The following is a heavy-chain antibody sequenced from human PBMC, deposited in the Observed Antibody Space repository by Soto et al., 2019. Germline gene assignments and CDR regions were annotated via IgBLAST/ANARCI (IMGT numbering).Heavy chain of an antibody. CDR1: GFTFSSYW. J-gene: IGHJ6*02. D-gene: IGHD3-3*01. CDR2: IKQDGSEK. CDR3: ARGPTYYDFWSGYYYYYYGMDV. Sequence: GGSLRLSCEASGFTFSSYWMSWVRQAPGKGLEWVANIKQDGSEKYYVDSVKGRFTISRDNAKNSLYLQMNSLRAEDTAVYYCARGPTYYDFWSGYYYYYYGMDVWGQGTTVTVSS. V-gene: IGHV3-7*04.